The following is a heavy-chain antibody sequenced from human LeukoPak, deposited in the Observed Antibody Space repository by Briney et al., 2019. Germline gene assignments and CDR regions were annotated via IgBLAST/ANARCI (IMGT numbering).Heavy chain of an antibody. V-gene: IGHV3-11*01. CDR3: ARAGQNNWFDP. CDR1: GFTFSDYY. Sequence: GGSLRLSCAASGFTFSDYYMSWVRQAPGKGLEWDSFLSGSGEIIYYADSVKGRFTISRDNAKNSLYLQMNSLRAEDTAVYHCARAGQNNWFDPWGQGTLVTVSS. J-gene: IGHJ5*02. CDR2: LSGSGEII.